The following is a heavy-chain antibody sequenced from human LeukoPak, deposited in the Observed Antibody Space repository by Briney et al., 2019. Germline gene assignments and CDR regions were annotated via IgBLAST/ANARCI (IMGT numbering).Heavy chain of an antibody. CDR1: GGSISSYY. CDR2: IYYSGST. Sequence: SETLSLTCTVSGGSISSYYWSWIRQPPGKGLEWIGYIYYSGSTNYNPSLKSRVTISVDTSKNQFSLQLNSVTPEDTAVYYCARAVWAEWHYMDVWGKGTTVTVSS. CDR3: ARAVWAEWHYMDV. J-gene: IGHJ6*03. V-gene: IGHV4-59*12. D-gene: IGHD3-16*01.